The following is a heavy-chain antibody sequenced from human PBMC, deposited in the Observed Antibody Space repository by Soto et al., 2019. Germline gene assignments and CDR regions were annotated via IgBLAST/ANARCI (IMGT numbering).Heavy chain of an antibody. CDR3: AKASAVAGRLAFDI. V-gene: IGHV3-9*01. D-gene: IGHD6-19*01. CDR2: ISWNSGSI. CDR1: GFTFDDYA. Sequence: GGSLRLSCAASGFTFDDYAMHWVRQAPGKGLEWVSGISWNSGSIGYADSVKGRFTISRDNAKNSLYLQMNSLRAEDTALYYCAKASAVAGRLAFDIWGQGTMVTVSS. J-gene: IGHJ3*02.